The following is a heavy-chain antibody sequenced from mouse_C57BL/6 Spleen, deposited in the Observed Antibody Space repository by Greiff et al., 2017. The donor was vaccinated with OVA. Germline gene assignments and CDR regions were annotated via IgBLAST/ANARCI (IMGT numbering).Heavy chain of an antibody. D-gene: IGHD2-5*01. CDR3: TTGGAYYSNYDAMDY. V-gene: IGHV14-4*01. CDR1: GFNIKDDY. CDR2: IDPENGDT. Sequence: EVQLQQSGAELVRPGASVKLSCTASGFNIKDDYMHWVKQRPEQGLEWIGWIDPENGDTEYASKFQGKATITADTSSNTAYLQLSSLTSEDTAVYDCTTGGAYYSNYDAMDYWGQGTSVTVSS. J-gene: IGHJ4*01.